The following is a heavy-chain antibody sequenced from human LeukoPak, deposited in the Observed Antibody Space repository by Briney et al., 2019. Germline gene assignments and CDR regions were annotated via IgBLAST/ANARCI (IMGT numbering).Heavy chain of an antibody. V-gene: IGHV4-34*01. CDR3: ASGETYYDFWSGYNYYMDV. J-gene: IGHJ6*03. CDR1: GGSFSGYY. D-gene: IGHD3-3*01. Sequence: PSETLSLTCAVYGGSFSGYYWSWIRQPPGKGLEWIGEINHSGSTNYNPSLKSRVTISVDTSKNQFSLKLSSVTAADTAVYYCASGETYYDFWSGYNYYMDVWGKGTTVTVSS. CDR2: INHSGST.